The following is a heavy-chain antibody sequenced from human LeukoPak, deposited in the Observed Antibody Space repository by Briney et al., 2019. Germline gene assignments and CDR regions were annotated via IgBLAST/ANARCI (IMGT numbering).Heavy chain of an antibody. CDR3: ARDLSWVAGILDY. J-gene: IGHJ4*02. V-gene: IGHV1-69*04. D-gene: IGHD6-19*01. CDR1: GGTFSSYT. CDR2: IIPILGIA. Sequence: SVKVSCKASGGTFSSYTISWVRQAPGQGLEWMGRIIPILGIANYAQKFQGRVTITADKSTSTAFMELSSLRSEDTAVYHCARDLSWVAGILDYWGQGTLVTVSS.